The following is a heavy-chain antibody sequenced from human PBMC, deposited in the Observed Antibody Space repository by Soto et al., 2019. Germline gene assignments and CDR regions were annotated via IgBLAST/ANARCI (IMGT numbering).Heavy chain of an antibody. J-gene: IGHJ4*02. CDR1: GFTFSSYW. V-gene: IGHV3-74*01. Sequence: PGGSLRLSCAASGFTFSSYWMHWVRQAPGKGLEWVSRMNMDGNRISYVDSVKGRCTISRDNAKNTFYMEMNSARDEDTAVYYWXRGDGDRYDGHGYLGRXWGQGSLVTVSS. D-gene: IGHD2-21*01. CDR3: XRGDGDRYDGHGYLGRX. CDR2: MNMDGNRI.